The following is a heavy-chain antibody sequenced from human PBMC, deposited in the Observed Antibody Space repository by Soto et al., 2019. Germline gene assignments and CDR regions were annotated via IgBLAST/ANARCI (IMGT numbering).Heavy chain of an antibody. Sequence: QVLLQESGPGLVKPSGTASLTCGVSNGSISSDHWWSWVRQSPGKGLEWIGEIPRNGISNYNPSLKSRATITNTTSNNYVFLQMPSLTAADAAVYYCTGATRPVRFGAGYFDLWGRGTLVFVS. CDR3: TGATRPVRFGAGYFDL. J-gene: IGHJ2*01. V-gene: IGHV4-4*02. D-gene: IGHD3-10*01. CDR2: IPRNGIS. CDR1: NGSISSDHW.